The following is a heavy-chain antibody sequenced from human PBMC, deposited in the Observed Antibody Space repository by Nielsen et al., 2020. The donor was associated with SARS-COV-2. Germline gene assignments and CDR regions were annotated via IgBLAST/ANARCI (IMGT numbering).Heavy chain of an antibody. J-gene: IGHJ5*02. CDR3: ARGPTGIAAAINWFDP. Sequence: SETLSLTCTVSGGSISSYYWSWIRQPPGKGLEWIGYIYYSGSTNYNPSLKSRVTISVDTSKNQFSLKLSSVTAADTAVYYCARGPTGIAAAINWFDPWGQGTLVTVSS. D-gene: IGHD6-13*01. CDR1: GGSISSYY. V-gene: IGHV4-59*01. CDR2: IYYSGST.